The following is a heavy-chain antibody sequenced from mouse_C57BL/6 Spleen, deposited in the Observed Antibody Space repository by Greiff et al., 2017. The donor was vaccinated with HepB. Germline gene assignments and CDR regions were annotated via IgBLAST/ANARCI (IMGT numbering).Heavy chain of an antibody. J-gene: IGHJ3*01. CDR3: ARYDYGNYEAY. D-gene: IGHD2-1*01. CDR2: IRNKANGYTT. V-gene: IGHV7-3*01. CDR1: GFTFTDYY. Sequence: EVKLMESGGGLVQPGGSLSLSCAASGFTFTDYYMSWVRQPPGKALEWLGFIRNKANGYTTEYSASVKGRFTISRDNSQSILYLQMNALRAEDSATYYCARYDYGNYEAYWGQGTLVTVSA.